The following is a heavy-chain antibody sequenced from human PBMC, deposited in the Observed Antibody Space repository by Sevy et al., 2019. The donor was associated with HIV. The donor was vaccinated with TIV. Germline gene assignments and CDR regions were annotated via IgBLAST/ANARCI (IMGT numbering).Heavy chain of an antibody. CDR2: ISGSGGST. V-gene: IGHV3-23*01. D-gene: IGHD1-7*01. CDR1: GFTFSSYA. J-gene: IGHJ4*02. Sequence: GGSLRLSCAASGFTFSSYAMRWVRQAPGKGLEWVSAISGSGGSTYYADSVKGRFTISRDNSKNTLYLQMNSLRAEDTAVYYCAKDGESFITGTALNYFDYWGQGTLVTVSS. CDR3: AKDGESFITGTALNYFDY.